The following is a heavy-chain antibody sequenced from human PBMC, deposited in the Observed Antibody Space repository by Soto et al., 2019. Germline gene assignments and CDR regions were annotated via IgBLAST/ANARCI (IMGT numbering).Heavy chain of an antibody. CDR2: ISWNSGNI. CDR1: GFSFGDYG. D-gene: IGHD3-3*01. CDR3: IKDGLTSVFGLVHDGSDI. J-gene: IGHJ3*02. Sequence: EVQLVESGGGLVQPGRSLRLSCVASGFSFGDYGMHWVRQAPMRGPEWVSGISWNSGNIGYAETVKGRFTISRDNAKNSLYLQMNSLRAEDTALYYSIKDGLTSVFGLVHDGSDIWGHGTMVTVSS. V-gene: IGHV3-9*01.